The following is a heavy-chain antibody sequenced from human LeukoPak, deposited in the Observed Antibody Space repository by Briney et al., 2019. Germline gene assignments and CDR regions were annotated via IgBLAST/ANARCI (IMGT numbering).Heavy chain of an antibody. D-gene: IGHD3-3*01. CDR2: ISGSGEST. J-gene: IGHJ4*02. Sequence: GGSLRLSCAASGFTFSTYAMSWVRQAPGKGLGWVSAISGSGESTYYAGSVKGRFTISRDNSKNTLYLQMNSLRADDTALYYCAKDAKRNYDFWDRFDYWGQGALVTVSS. V-gene: IGHV3-23*01. CDR1: GFTFSTYA. CDR3: AKDAKRNYDFWDRFDY.